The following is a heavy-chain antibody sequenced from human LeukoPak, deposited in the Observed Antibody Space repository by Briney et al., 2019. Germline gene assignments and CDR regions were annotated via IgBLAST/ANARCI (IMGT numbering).Heavy chain of an antibody. D-gene: IGHD3-22*01. CDR1: GGSFSGYY. J-gene: IGHJ4*02. CDR2: INHSGST. CDR3: ARDRHRYYYDSSGYYFFDY. V-gene: IGHV4-34*01. Sequence: SETLSLTCAVYGGSFSGYYWSWIRQPPGKGLEWIGEINHSGSTNYNPSLKSRVTISVDTSKNQFSLKLSSVTAADTAVYYCARDRHRYYYDSSGYYFFDYWGQGTLVTVSS.